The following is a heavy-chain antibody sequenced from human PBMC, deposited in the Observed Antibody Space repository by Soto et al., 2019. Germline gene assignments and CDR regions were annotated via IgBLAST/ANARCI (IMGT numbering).Heavy chain of an antibody. CDR1: GYSFTSYW. D-gene: IGHD6-6*01. CDR2: IYPGDSDT. V-gene: IGHV5-51*01. Sequence: GESLKISCKGSGYSFTSYWIGWVRQMPGKGLEWMGIIYPGDSDTRYSPSFQGQVTISADKSISTAYLQWSSLRASDTAMYYCARRLGYSSSSAYYGMDVWGQGTTVTVSS. CDR3: ARRLGYSSSSAYYGMDV. J-gene: IGHJ6*02.